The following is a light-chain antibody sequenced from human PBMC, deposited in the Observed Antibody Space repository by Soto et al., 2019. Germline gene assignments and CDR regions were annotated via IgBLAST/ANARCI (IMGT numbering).Light chain of an antibody. CDR2: SNN. Sequence: QSALTQPPSASGTPGQGVTISCSGSSSNIGNNAVNWYQHLPGTARKLLIYSNNERPSGIPDRFSGSKAGTSAYLAISGLQSEDEAHYYCGAYDDRLSGHVFGTGTKGTVL. CDR3: GAYDDRLSGHV. CDR1: SSNIGNNA. V-gene: IGLV1-44*01. J-gene: IGLJ1*01.